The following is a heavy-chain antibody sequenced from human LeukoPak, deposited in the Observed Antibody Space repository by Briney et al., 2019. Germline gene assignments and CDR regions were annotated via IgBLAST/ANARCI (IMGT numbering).Heavy chain of an antibody. D-gene: IGHD3-9*01. CDR1: GFTFSSYA. V-gene: IGHV3-64D*06. J-gene: IGHJ4*02. CDR2: ISSNGDST. Sequence: GGSLRLSCSASGFTFSSYAMHWVRQAPGKGLEYVSAISSNGDSTYYADSVKGRFTISRDNSKNTLYLQMSSLRAEDTAVYYCVKDRYLYYDILTGYSLFDHWGQGTLVTVSS. CDR3: VKDRYLYYDILTGYSLFDH.